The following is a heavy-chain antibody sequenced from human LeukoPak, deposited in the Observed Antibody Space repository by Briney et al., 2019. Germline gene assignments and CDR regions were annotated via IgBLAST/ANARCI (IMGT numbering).Heavy chain of an antibody. D-gene: IGHD7-27*01. Sequence: ASVKVSCKASGYTFTSYGISWVRQAPGQGLEWMGWISAYNGNTNYAQKLQGRVTMTTDTSTSTAYMELRSLRSDDTAVYYCARDGRVRTGGIFWFDPWGQGTLVTVSS. CDR2: ISAYNGNT. CDR1: GYTFTSYG. V-gene: IGHV1-18*01. J-gene: IGHJ5*02. CDR3: ARDGRVRTGGIFWFDP.